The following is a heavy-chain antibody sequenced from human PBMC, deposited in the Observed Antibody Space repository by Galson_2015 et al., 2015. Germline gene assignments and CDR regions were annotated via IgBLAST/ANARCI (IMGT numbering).Heavy chain of an antibody. J-gene: IGHJ4*02. CDR3: AKGVGSDFYYANDY. V-gene: IGHV3-48*02. CDR2: ISNGGSTI. D-gene: IGHD3-22*01. CDR1: GFTFRDYR. Sequence: SLRLSCAASGFTFRDYRMNWVRQAPGKGLEWISYISNGGSTIYYADSVKGRFTIPRDNAKNSLYLQMNSLRDEDTAVYYCAKGVGSDFYYANDYWGQRTLVTVSS.